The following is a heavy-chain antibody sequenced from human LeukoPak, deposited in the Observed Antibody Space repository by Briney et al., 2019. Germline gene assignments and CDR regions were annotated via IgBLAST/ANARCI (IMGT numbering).Heavy chain of an antibody. J-gene: IGHJ5*02. CDR2: IHHSGST. Sequence: PSETLSLTCTVSGGSISSGNYYWSWIRQHPGKGLEWIGYIHHSGSTYYNPSLKSRVIISVDTSKNQFSLKLNSVTAADTAVYYCASYGSGSYRFDPWGQGTLVTVSS. CDR3: ASYGSGSYRFDP. CDR1: GGSISSGNYY. D-gene: IGHD3-10*01. V-gene: IGHV4-31*03.